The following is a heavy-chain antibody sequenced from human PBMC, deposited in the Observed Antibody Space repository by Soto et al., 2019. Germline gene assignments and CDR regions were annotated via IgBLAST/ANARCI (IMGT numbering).Heavy chain of an antibody. CDR1: GGSVSSGRNY. V-gene: IGHV4-61*01. Sequence: SETLSLTCTVSGGSVSSGRNYWNWIRQPPGKGLEWIGYMYYSGSTNYNPSLESRVTISVDTSKNQFSLKLTSVTAADTAVYYCARVSGDYVHSTWFDPWGQGTTVTVSS. D-gene: IGHD4-17*01. CDR3: ARVSGDYVHSTWFDP. J-gene: IGHJ5*02. CDR2: MYYSGST.